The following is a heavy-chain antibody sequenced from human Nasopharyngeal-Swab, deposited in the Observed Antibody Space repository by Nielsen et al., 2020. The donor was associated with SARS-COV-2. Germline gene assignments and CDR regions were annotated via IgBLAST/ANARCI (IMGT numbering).Heavy chain of an antibody. V-gene: IGHV4-59*13. D-gene: IGHD2-8*01. J-gene: IGHJ6*02. CDR3: ARVRGYCNNGVCYTDYYYGMDV. CDR1: GGSISRYY. CDR2: IDYSGSA. Sequence: SETLSLTCNVSGGSISRYYWSWIRQRPGKGLEWIGYIDYSGSAHYNPSLKSRVTISVDTSKNQFSRMLSSVTAADTAVYYCARVRGYCNNGVCYTDYYYGMDVWGQGTTVTVSS.